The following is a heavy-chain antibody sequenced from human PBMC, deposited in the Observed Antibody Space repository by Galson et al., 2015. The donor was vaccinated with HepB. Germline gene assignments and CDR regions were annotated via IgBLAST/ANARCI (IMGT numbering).Heavy chain of an antibody. CDR2: ISYDGSNK. CDR1: GFTFSSYE. V-gene: IGHV3-30*18. Sequence: SLRLSCAASGFTFSSYEMNWVRQAPGKGLEWVAVISYDGSNKYYVDSVKGRFTISRDNSKNTLYLQMNSLRAEDTAVYYCAKAPIAAAGTGWFDPWGQGTLVTVSS. D-gene: IGHD6-13*01. CDR3: AKAPIAAAGTGWFDP. J-gene: IGHJ5*02.